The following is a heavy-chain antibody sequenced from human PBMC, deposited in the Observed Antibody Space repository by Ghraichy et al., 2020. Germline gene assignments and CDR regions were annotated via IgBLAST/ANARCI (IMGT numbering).Heavy chain of an antibody. CDR3: ARLLADIVVVPAAPEEYYYYGMDV. D-gene: IGHD2-2*01. J-gene: IGHJ6*02. V-gene: IGHV4-59*01. CDR2: IYYSGST. CDR1: GGSISSYY. Sequence: SETLSLTCTVSGGSISSYYWSWIRQPPGKGLEWIGYIYYSGSTNYNPSLKSRVTISVDTSKNQFSLKLSSVTAADTAVYYCARLLADIVVVPAAPEEYYYYGMDVWGQGTTVTVSS.